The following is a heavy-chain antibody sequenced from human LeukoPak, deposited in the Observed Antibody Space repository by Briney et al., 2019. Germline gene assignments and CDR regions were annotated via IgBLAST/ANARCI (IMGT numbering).Heavy chain of an antibody. V-gene: IGHV4-39*02. CDR2: IYYSGST. CDR1: GGSINIGSYC. J-gene: IGHJ4*02. D-gene: IGHD3-10*01. Sequence: SETLSLTCTVSGGSINIGSYCWGWIRQPPGKGLEWIGTIYYSGSTYYNPSLKSRVTISVDTSKHHFSLKLSSVTAADTAVYYCARGYYGSGSYPPFFDFWGQGTLVTVSS. CDR3: ARGYYGSGSYPPFFDF.